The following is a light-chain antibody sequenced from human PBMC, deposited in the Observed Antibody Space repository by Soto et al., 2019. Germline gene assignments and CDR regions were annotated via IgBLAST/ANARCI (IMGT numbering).Light chain of an antibody. V-gene: IGKV3-20*01. J-gene: IGKJ4*01. CDR1: QSVRSSE. Sequence: EIVLTQSPGPLSLSPGERATLSCRASQSVRSSELAWYQQKPGQAPRLLIYGASTRATAIPDRVSGSGSGTDFTLTISRLEPEDFAVYYCQQYGSSPLTFGGGTKVEFK. CDR2: GAS. CDR3: QQYGSSPLT.